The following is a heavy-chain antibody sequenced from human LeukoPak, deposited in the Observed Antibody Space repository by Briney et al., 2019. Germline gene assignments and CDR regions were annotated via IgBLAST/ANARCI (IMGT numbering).Heavy chain of an antibody. CDR3: ARLSAYYYGSYFYYYMDV. J-gene: IGHJ6*03. CDR2: IKQDESER. D-gene: IGHD3-10*01. CDR1: GFSFSSYW. V-gene: IGHV3-7*01. Sequence: GGPLRLSCEGSGFSFSSYWMTWVRQCPGKGPEWVANIKQDESERYTVDSVKGRFTISRDNAKNSVYLQINSLRAEDTALYYCARLSAYYYGSYFYYYMDVWGKGTTVTVSS.